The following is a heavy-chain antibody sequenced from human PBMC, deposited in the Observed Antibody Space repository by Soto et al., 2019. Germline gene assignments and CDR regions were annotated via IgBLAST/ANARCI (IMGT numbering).Heavy chain of an antibody. D-gene: IGHD3-9*01. CDR3: ARDVLRYFDWPDPWGYFDL. J-gene: IGHJ2*01. CDR2: IYYSGST. Sequence: QVQLQESGPGLVKPSQTLSLTCTVSGGSISSGGYYWSWIRQHPGKGLEWIGYIYYSGSTYYNPSLKSRVTISVDTSKNQFSLKLSSVTAADTAVYYCARDVLRYFDWPDPWGYFDLWGRGTLVTVSS. CDR1: GGSISSGGYY. V-gene: IGHV4-31*03.